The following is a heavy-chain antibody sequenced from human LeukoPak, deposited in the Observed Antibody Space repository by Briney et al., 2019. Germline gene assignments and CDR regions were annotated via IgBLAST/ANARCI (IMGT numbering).Heavy chain of an antibody. CDR3: GKGGLYCGSTTCYSFDY. Sequence: PGGSLRLSCAASGFTFSSYAMSWVRQAPGKGLEWVSAISGSGGSTYYADSVKGRFTISRDNSKNTLYLQMNSLRAEDTAVYYCGKGGLYCGSTTCYSFDYWGQGTLVTVSS. CDR2: ISGSGGST. J-gene: IGHJ4*02. D-gene: IGHD2-2*02. CDR1: GFTFSSYA. V-gene: IGHV3-23*01.